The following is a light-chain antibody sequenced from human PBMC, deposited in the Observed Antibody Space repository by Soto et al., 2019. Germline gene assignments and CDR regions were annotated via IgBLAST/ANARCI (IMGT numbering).Light chain of an antibody. CDR3: QQRSFWPPVT. V-gene: IGKV3-11*01. J-gene: IGKJ4*01. CDR2: DAS. CDR1: QSVGTF. Sequence: EVVLTQSPATLSLSPGERATLSCRASQSVGTFLAWYQQKPGQAPRLLIYDASNRATGVPARFSGSGSGTDFTLTISSLEPEDFAVYYWQQRSFWPPVTFGGGTKVEIQ.